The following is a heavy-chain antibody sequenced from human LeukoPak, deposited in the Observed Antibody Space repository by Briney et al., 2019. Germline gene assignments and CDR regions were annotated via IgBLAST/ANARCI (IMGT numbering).Heavy chain of an antibody. Sequence: PGGSLRLSCAASGFTFSSYAMHWVRQAPGKGLEYVSAISSNGGSTYYANSVKSRFTISRDNAKNTLYLQMNSLRAEDTAVYYCARADCYNLNGVDYWGQGTLVTVSS. D-gene: IGHD5-24*01. CDR2: ISSNGGST. J-gene: IGHJ4*02. CDR1: GFTFSSYA. V-gene: IGHV3-64*01. CDR3: ARADCYNLNGVDY.